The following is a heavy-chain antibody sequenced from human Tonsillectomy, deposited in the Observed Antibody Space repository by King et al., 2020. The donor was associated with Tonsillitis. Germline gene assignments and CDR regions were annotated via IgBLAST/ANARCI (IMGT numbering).Heavy chain of an antibody. J-gene: IGHJ5*02. CDR1: GSPFIGSS. Sequence: QLVQSGAEVQTPGASVKVSCQASGSPFIGSSMHWVRQAPGQGLEWLGWINPNGGGTNYAQKFQGRVTMTRDTSISTAYMELSRLRSDATAGEYCARDRSRGGDTWGQGTRGTGSA. D-gene: IGHD1-26*01. CDR2: INPNGGGT. V-gene: IGHV1-2*02. CDR3: ARDRSRGGDT.